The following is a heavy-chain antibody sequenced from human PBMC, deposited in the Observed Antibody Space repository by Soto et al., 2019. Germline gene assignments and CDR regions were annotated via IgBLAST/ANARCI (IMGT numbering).Heavy chain of an antibody. J-gene: IGHJ4*02. CDR3: AREQYNWKL. CDR2: VYHTGNT. D-gene: IGHD1-20*01. V-gene: IGHV4-59*01. CDR1: GVSITNYY. Sequence: QVQLQESGPGLVKPSETLSLTCSVSGVSITNYYWSWIRLPPGQGLEWIGYVYHTGNTFYNPSLKTRVTISLDTPKNQVSLSLRSVTAADTAVYYCAREQYNWKLWGQGTLVTVSS.